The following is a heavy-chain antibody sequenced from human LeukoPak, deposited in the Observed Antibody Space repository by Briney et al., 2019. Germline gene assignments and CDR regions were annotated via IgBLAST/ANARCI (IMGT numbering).Heavy chain of an antibody. CDR2: IYYSGST. CDR1: GGSISSDY. V-gene: IGHV4-59*01. CDR3: AREGATFDP. J-gene: IGHJ5*02. D-gene: IGHD1-26*01. Sequence: SETLSLTCTVSGGSISSDYWGWIRQPPGKGLEWIGYIYYSGSTNYNPSLKSRVTISVDTSKNQFSLKLSSLTAADTAVYYCAREGATFDPWGQGTLVTVSS.